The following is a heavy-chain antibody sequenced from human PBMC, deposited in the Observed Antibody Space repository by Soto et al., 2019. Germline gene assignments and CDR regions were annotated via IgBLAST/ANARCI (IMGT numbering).Heavy chain of an antibody. CDR3: ARDRVPGIAAAGIFDS. D-gene: IGHD6-13*01. CDR1: GGTFSSYA. J-gene: IGHJ4*02. V-gene: IGHV1-69*01. CDR2: IIPIFGTA. Sequence: QVQLVQSGAEVKKPGSSVKVSCKASGGTFSSYAISWVRQAPGQGLEWMGGIIPIFGTANYAQKFQGRVTITADESTSTAYMELSSLRSEDTAVYYCARDRVPGIAAAGIFDSWGQGTLVTVSS.